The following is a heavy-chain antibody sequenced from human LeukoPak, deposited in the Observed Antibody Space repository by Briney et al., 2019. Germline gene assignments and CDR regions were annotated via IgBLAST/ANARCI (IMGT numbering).Heavy chain of an antibody. V-gene: IGHV3-48*03. Sequence: GGSLRLSCAASGFTFSSYEMNWVRQASGKGLEWVSYISSSGSTIYYADSVKGRFTISRDNAKNSLYLQMNSLRAEDTAVYYCARDDAPVSAWDYWGQGTLVTVSS. CDR2: ISSSGSTI. D-gene: IGHD3-16*01. CDR1: GFTFSSYE. J-gene: IGHJ4*02. CDR3: ARDDAPVSAWDY.